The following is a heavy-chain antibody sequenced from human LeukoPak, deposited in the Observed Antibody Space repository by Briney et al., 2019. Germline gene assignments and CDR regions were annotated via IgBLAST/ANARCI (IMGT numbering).Heavy chain of an antibody. Sequence: ASVKVSCKASGGTFSSYAINWVRQAPGQGLEWMGRIIPILGIANYAQKFQGRVTITADKSTSTAYMELSSLRSEDTAVYYCARGSGNNDYWGQGTLVTVSS. CDR2: IIPILGIA. CDR1: GGTFSSYA. D-gene: IGHD3-10*01. J-gene: IGHJ4*02. V-gene: IGHV1-69*04. CDR3: ARGSGNNDY.